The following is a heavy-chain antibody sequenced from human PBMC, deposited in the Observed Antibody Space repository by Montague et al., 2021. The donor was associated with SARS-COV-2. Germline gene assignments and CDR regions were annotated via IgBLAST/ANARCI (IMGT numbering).Heavy chain of an antibody. CDR1: GGSVSSYY. J-gene: IGHJ6*02. CDR2: IYYSGST. Sequence: SETLSLTCTVSGGSVSSYYWSWIRQSLGKGLEWIGYIYYSGSTNYNPSLKSRVTISVDTSKNQFSLKLSSVTAADTAVYYCARGAGRGSGYGKYYYYYGMDVWGQGTTVTVSS. V-gene: IGHV4-59*02. D-gene: IGHD5-12*01. CDR3: ARGAGRGSGYGKYYYYYGMDV.